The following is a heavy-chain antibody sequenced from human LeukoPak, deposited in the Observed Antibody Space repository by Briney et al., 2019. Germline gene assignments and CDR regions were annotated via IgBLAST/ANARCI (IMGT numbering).Heavy chain of an antibody. D-gene: IGHD3-16*02. CDR1: AFTFSTYA. Sequence: GGSLRLSCAASAFTFSTYAMTWVRQAPGKGLEWVSSISGSGGSTYYADCVRGRFTISRDNSNTTLYLQMNSLRAEDTAVYYCAKIPLGGVLVVPPFWGQGTLVTVSS. CDR2: ISGSGGST. CDR3: AKIPLGGVLVVPPF. J-gene: IGHJ1*01. V-gene: IGHV3-23*01.